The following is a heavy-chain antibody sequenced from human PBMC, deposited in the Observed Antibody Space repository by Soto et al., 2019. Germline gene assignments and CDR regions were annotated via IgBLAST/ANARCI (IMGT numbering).Heavy chain of an antibody. Sequence: QVQLVQSGAEVKKPGASVKVSCKASGYPFNSYGISWVRQAPGQGLEWMGWITADSTNTNYAQKFQGRVTMTTDTSTSTAYMELTNLISDDTAVYYCARDRSVNDYWGRGTLVTVSS. V-gene: IGHV1-18*01. CDR1: GYPFNSYG. J-gene: IGHJ4*02. CDR2: ITADSTNT. CDR3: ARDRSVNDY.